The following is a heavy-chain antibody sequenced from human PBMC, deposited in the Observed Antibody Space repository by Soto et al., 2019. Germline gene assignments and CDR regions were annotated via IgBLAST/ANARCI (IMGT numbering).Heavy chain of an antibody. CDR2: IIPIFGTA. Sequence: SVKVSCKASGGTFSIYSISWVRQAPGQGLEWMGGIIPIFGTANYAQKFQGRVTITADESTSTAYMELSSLRSEDTAVYYCADSAGIAARPTYFSGYYYYGMDVWGQGTTVSVSS. CDR1: GGTFSIYS. J-gene: IGHJ6*02. CDR3: ADSAGIAARPTYFSGYYYYGMDV. D-gene: IGHD6-6*01. V-gene: IGHV1-69*13.